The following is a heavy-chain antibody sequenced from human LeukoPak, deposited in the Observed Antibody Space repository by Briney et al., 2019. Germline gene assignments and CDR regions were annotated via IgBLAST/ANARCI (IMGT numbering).Heavy chain of an antibody. D-gene: IGHD3-10*01. V-gene: IGHV3-9*01. CDR1: GFTFDDYA. J-gene: IGHJ4*02. CDR2: ISWNSGSI. CDR3: ARDHDYDSGSYPLDY. Sequence: GGSLRLSCAASGFTFDDYAMHWVRHAPGKGLEWVSGISWNSGSIVYADSVKGRFTISRDNAKNSLYLQMNSLRAEDTALYHCARDHDYDSGSYPLDYWGQGTLVTVSS.